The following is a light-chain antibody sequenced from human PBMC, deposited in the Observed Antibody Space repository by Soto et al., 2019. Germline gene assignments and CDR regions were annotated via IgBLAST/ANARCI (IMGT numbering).Light chain of an antibody. V-gene: IGKV3-15*01. CDR1: QSVSSN. CDR3: QQYNNWPPIP. Sequence: IVMTQSPAALSVSPGERSTLSCRPSQSVSSNLAWYHQKPGQAPRLLIYGASTRDTGIPARFSGSGSGTEFTLTISSLQSEDFAVYYCQQYNNWPPIPFGQGTLLEIK. J-gene: IGKJ5*01. CDR2: GAS.